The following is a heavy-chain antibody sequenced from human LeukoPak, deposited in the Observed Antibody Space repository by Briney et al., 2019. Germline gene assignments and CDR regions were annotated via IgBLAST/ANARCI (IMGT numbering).Heavy chain of an antibody. Sequence: ASVKVSCKASGYTFTSYGISWVRQAPGQGLEWMGWISPYNGNTHYAQNLQGRVTMTRDTSTSTAYMELSSLRSEDTAVYYCASKGSYYYDSSGYYYLDYWGQGTLVTVSS. CDR2: ISPYNGNT. CDR1: GYTFTSYG. CDR3: ASKGSYYYDSSGYYYLDY. J-gene: IGHJ4*02. V-gene: IGHV1-18*01. D-gene: IGHD3-22*01.